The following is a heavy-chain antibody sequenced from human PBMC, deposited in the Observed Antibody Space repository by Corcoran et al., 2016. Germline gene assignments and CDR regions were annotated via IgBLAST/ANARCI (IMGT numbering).Heavy chain of an antibody. V-gene: IGHV3-48*02. CDR2: ISSRSSTI. CDR1: GFTFSSYS. J-gene: IGHJ4*02. CDR3: ARGLKVVTRLDY. D-gene: IGHD2-15*01. Sequence: EVQLVESGGGLVQPGGSLRLSCAASGFTFSSYSMNWVRQAPGKGLEWVSYISSRSSTIYYADSVKGRFTISRDNAKNSLYLQMSSLRDEGAAGYNCARGLKVVTRLDYWGQGTLVTVSS.